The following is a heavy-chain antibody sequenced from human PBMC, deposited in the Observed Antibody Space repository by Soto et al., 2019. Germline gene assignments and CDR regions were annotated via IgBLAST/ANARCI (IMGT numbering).Heavy chain of an antibody. J-gene: IGHJ4*02. Sequence: QVQLVESGGGVVQPGRSLRLSCADSGFTFSSYGMHWVRQAPGNVLEWVAVISYHGSNKDYADSVKGRFTISRDNSKNTLYLQMNSLRGEDTAVYYCAKDRQLGSCLDYLDYWGQGPLVTVSS. V-gene: IGHV3-30*18. CDR1: GFTFSSYG. D-gene: IGHD5-18*01. CDR3: AKDRQLGSCLDYLDY. CDR2: ISYHGSNK.